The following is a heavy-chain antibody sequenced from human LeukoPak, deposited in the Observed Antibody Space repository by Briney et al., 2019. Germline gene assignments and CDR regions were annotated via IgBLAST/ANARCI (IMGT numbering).Heavy chain of an antibody. CDR3: ARDNAPAGGGLAY. J-gene: IGHJ4*02. Sequence: PGGSLRLSCAASGFTVSSNYMTWVRQAPGKGLEWVSVIYTGGLTFYADSVTGRFTISRDNSKNTVYLQMNSLGVEDTARYYCARDNAPAGGGLAYWGQGTLVTVSS. D-gene: IGHD6-13*01. V-gene: IGHV3-53*01. CDR1: GFTVSSNY. CDR2: IYTGGLT.